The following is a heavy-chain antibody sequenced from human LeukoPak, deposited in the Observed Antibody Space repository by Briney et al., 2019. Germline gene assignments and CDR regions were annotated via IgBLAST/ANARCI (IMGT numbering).Heavy chain of an antibody. Sequence: ASVKVSCKASGGTFSSYAISWVRQAPGQGLEWMGGIIPIFGTANYAQKFQGRVAITADKSTSTAYMELSSLRSEDTAVYYCARDDFSGYYFDYWGQGTLVTVSS. CDR3: ARDDFSGYYFDY. J-gene: IGHJ4*02. V-gene: IGHV1-69*06. CDR2: IIPIFGTA. CDR1: GGTFSSYA. D-gene: IGHD2-15*01.